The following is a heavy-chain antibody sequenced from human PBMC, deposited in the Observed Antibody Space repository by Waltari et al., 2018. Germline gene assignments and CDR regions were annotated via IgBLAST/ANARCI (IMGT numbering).Heavy chain of an antibody. J-gene: IGHJ2*01. CDR3: ARGGLLGRGGFARYFDL. V-gene: IGHV4-34*01. CDR1: GGSFSGYY. D-gene: IGHD2-15*01. CDR2: INHSGST. Sequence: QVQLQQWGAGLLKPSETLSLTCAVYGGSFSGYYWSWIRQPPGKGLEWIGEINHSGSTNDNPALKSRVTISVDTSKNQFSLKLSSVTAADTAVYYCARGGLLGRGGFARYFDLWGRGTLVTVSS.